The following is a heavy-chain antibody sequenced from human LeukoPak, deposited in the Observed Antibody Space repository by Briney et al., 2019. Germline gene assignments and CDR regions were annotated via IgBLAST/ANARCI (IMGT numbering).Heavy chain of an antibody. CDR3: AREFGSGSFDS. Sequence: GGSLRLSCAASGFTFSSYAMNWVRQAPGKGLEWVSRISDSGSTTYCADPVKGRCTISRDNSRNTLYLQMSSLRVEDTAVYYCAREFGSGSFDSWGQGTLVTVSS. J-gene: IGHJ4*02. V-gene: IGHV3-23*01. CDR2: ISDSGSTT. CDR1: GFTFSSYA. D-gene: IGHD3-10*01.